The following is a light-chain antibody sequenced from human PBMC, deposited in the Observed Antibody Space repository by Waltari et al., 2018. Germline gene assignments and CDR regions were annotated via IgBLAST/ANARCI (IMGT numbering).Light chain of an antibody. CDR3: QQRTNWLT. J-gene: IGKJ4*01. V-gene: IGKV3-11*02. CDR1: QSVVRF. Sequence: EVVLTQSPATLSLSPGERATLSCRASQSVVRFLAWYQHKPGQAPRLLIDDASTRAAGVPARCSGSGWGRDFPLTINTLEPDDVAVYYCQQRTNWLTFGGGTKVEIK. CDR2: DAS.